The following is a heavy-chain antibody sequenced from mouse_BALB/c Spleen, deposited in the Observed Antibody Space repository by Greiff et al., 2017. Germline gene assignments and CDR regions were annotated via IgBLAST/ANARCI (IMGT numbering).Heavy chain of an antibody. CDR2: INPSTGYT. V-gene: IGHV1-7*01. CDR3: ARGDGYLYAMDY. CDR1: GYTFTSYW. J-gene: IGHJ4*01. D-gene: IGHD2-3*01. Sequence: QVQLKESGAELAKPGASVKMSCKASGYTFTSYWMHWVKQRPGQGLEWIGYINPSTGYTEYNQKFKDKATLTADKSSSTAYMQLSSLTSEDSAVYYCARGDGYLYAMDYWGQGTSVTVSS.